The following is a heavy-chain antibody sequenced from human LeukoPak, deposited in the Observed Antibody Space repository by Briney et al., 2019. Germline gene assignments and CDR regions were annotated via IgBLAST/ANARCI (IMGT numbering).Heavy chain of an antibody. Sequence: SETLSLTCAVYGGSFSGYYWSWIRQPPGKGLEWIGEINHSGSTNYNPSLKSRVTISVDASKNQFSLKLSSVTAADTAVYYCARGRRNGYYVYWGQGTLVTVSS. CDR3: ARGRRNGYYVY. D-gene: IGHD3-3*01. J-gene: IGHJ4*02. V-gene: IGHV4-34*01. CDR1: GGSFSGYY. CDR2: INHSGST.